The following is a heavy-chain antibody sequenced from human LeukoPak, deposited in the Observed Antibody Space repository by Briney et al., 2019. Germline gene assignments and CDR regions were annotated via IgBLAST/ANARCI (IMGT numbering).Heavy chain of an antibody. V-gene: IGHV3-11*04. D-gene: IGHD2-21*02. J-gene: IGHJ6*03. CDR3: ARDKAEYCGGDCYPYYYYYMDV. Sequence: GSLSLSCAASGFTFSDYYMSWIRQAPGKGLEWVSYISSRGSTIYCADSVKGRFTISRDNAKNSLYLQMNSLRAEDTAVYYCARDKAEYCGGDCYPYYYYYMDVWGKGTPVTVSS. CDR1: GFTFSDYY. CDR2: ISSRGSTI.